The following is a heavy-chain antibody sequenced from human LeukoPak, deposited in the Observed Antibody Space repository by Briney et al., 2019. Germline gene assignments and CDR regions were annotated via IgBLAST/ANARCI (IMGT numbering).Heavy chain of an antibody. CDR3: AHSVLRYFDWFADP. CDR1: GFSLSTSGVG. J-gene: IGHJ5*02. D-gene: IGHD3-9*01. CDR2: IYWNDDK. V-gene: IGHV2-5*01. Sequence: SGPTLVKPTQTLTLTCTFSGFSLSTSGVGVGWIRQPPGKALEWLALIYWNDDKRYSPSLKSRLTITKDTSKNQVVLTMTNMDPVDAATYYCAHSVLRYFDWFADPWGQGTLVTVSS.